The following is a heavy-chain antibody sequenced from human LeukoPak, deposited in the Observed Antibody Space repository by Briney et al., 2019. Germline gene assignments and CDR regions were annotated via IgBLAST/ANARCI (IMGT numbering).Heavy chain of an antibody. CDR3: ASDISRNEWELLS. CDR1: GFTFDDYT. J-gene: IGHJ4*02. CDR2: ISWNSGSI. V-gene: IGHV3-9*01. D-gene: IGHD1-26*01. Sequence: PGRSLRLSCAASGFTFDDYTMHWVRQAPGKGLEWVSGISWNSGSIGYADSVKGRFTISRDNAKNSLYLQMNSLRAEDTALYSCASDISRNEWELLSWGQGTLVTVSS.